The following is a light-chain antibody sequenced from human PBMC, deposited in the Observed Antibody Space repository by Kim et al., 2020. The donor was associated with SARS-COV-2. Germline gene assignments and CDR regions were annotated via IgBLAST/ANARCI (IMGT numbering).Light chain of an antibody. CDR3: QAWDSSTVV. CDR1: NLGDKY. J-gene: IGLJ2*01. CDR2: QDT. V-gene: IGLV3-1*01. Sequence: PGQTASITCSGDNLGDKYACWYQQKPGQSPVLVIYQDTKRPSGIPERFSGSNSGNTATLTISGTQAMDEADYYCQAWDSSTVVFGGGTQLTVL.